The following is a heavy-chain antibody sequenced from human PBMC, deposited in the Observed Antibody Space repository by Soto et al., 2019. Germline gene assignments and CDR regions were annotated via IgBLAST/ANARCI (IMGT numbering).Heavy chain of an antibody. CDR3: VRDGRLQLQGEFFDH. D-gene: IGHD2-21*02. V-gene: IGHV3-21*06. CDR1: GFSFSSHA. Sequence: DVQLVESGGGLVKPGGSLRLSCAASGFSFSSHAMNWVRQAPGRGLAWVSSISSTSSYIHHAASVKGRVTISRDNAKSSLHLQLDGLRVDDTGVYYCVRDGRLQLQGEFFDHWGQGILVTVSS. J-gene: IGHJ5*02. CDR2: ISSTSSYI.